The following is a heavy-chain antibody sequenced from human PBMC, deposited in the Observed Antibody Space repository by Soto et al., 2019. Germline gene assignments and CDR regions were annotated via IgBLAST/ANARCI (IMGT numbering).Heavy chain of an antibody. D-gene: IGHD5-18*01. V-gene: IGHV3-11*05. CDR3: AGDVGYGYPFDY. CDR2: ISSSSSYI. CDR1: GFTFSDYY. Sequence: QVQLVQSGGGLVKPGGSLRLSCAASGFTFSDYYMSWIRQAPGKGLEWVSYISSSSSYINYADSVKGRFTISRDNAKNSLYLQMNSLRAEATALYYCAGDVGYGYPFDYWGQGTLVTVSS. J-gene: IGHJ4*02.